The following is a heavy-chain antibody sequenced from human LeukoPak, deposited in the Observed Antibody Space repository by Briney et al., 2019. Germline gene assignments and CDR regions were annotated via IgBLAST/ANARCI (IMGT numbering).Heavy chain of an antibody. CDR1: GYSFTGYY. CDR3: AKTNSGYEYN. Sequence: ASVKVSCKASGYSFTGYYIHLVRQAPGQGLAWMGWINPYRGDTTYAQKFQGRLTLTSDTSISTAYMVVSREKCDDTTDDYCAKTNSGYEYNWGQGTRVIVSS. CDR2: INPYRGDT. D-gene: IGHD5-12*01. J-gene: IGHJ4*02. V-gene: IGHV1-2*02.